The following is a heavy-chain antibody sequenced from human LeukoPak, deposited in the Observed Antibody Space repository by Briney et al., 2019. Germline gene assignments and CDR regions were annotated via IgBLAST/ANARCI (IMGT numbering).Heavy chain of an antibody. D-gene: IGHD3-10*01. CDR1: GFTFDDYA. CDR3: ASGFSFDP. J-gene: IGHJ5*02. CDR2: ISWNSGSI. V-gene: IGHV3-9*01. Sequence: PGRSLRLSCAASGFTFDDYAMHWVRQAPGKGLEWVSGISWNSGSIGYADSVKGRFTISRDKAKNSLYLQMNSPRAEDTALYYCASGFSFDPWGQGTLVTVSS.